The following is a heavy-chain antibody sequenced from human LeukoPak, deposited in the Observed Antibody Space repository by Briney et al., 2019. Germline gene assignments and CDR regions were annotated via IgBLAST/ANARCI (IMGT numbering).Heavy chain of an antibody. CDR2: INQSGST. V-gene: IGHV4-34*01. D-gene: IGHD2-8*01. CDR3: ARDKWRVYGMDV. Sequence: PSETLSLTCAVYGGSFSGYYWSWIRQPPGKGLEWIGEINQSGSTNYNPSLKSRVTISVDTSKNQFSLKLSSVTAADTAVYYCARDKWRVYGMDVWGQGTTVTVSS. CDR1: GGSFSGYY. J-gene: IGHJ6*02.